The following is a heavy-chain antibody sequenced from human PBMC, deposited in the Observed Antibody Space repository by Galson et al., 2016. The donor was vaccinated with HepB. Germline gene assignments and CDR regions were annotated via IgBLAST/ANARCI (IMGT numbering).Heavy chain of an antibody. D-gene: IGHD2/OR15-2a*01. CDR1: GYTFTSYE. V-gene: IGHV1-8*01. CDR2: VNPINGYT. J-gene: IGHJ5*02. CDR3: ARAHSANYFYFDP. Sequence: SVKVSCKASGYTFTSYEINWVRQAAGQGLEWMGWVNPINGYTAYAQKFQGRVTMTMNTSIRTAYLELSSLRSEDTAVYYCARAHSANYFYFDPWGQGTLVTVSS.